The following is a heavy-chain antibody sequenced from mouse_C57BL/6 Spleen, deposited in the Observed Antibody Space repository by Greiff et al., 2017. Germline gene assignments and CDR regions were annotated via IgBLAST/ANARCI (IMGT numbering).Heavy chain of an antibody. V-gene: IGHV1-26*01. J-gene: IGHJ3*01. CDR3: ASQLGRQGFAY. D-gene: IGHD4-1*02. Sequence: VQLQQSGPELVKPGASVKISCKASGYTFTDYYMNWVKQSHGKSLEWIGDINPNNGGTSYNQKFKGKATLTVDKSSSTAYMELRSLTSEDSAVYYCASQLGRQGFAYWGQGTLVTVSA. CDR1: GYTFTDYY. CDR2: INPNNGGT.